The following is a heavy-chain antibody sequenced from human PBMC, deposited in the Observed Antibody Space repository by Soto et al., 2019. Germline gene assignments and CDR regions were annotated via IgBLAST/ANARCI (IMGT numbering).Heavy chain of an antibody. D-gene: IGHD1-26*01. V-gene: IGHV4-30-4*01. J-gene: IGHJ4*02. CDR1: RGSISSGDYY. CDR3: ARVPFYAPSGSYYTDY. Sequence: QVQLQESGPGLVKPSQTLSLTCTVSRGSISSGDYYWSWIRQPPGKGLEWIGYIYYSGSTYYNPSLKSRVTISVDTSKKQFSLKLSSVTAADTAVYYCARVPFYAPSGSYYTDYWGQGTLVTVSS. CDR2: IYYSGST.